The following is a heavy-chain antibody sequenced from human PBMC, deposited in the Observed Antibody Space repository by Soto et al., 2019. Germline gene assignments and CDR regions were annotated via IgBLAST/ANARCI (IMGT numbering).Heavy chain of an antibody. CDR3: ARGDSSSSTPGDP. D-gene: IGHD6-6*01. J-gene: IGHJ5*02. V-gene: IGHV1-69*13. Sequence: SVKVSCKASGGTFSSYAISWVRQAPGQGLEWMGGIIPIFGTANYAQKFQGRVTITADESTSTAYMELSSLRSEDTAVYYCARGDSSSSTPGDPWGQGTLVTVSS. CDR2: IIPIFGTA. CDR1: GGTFSSYA.